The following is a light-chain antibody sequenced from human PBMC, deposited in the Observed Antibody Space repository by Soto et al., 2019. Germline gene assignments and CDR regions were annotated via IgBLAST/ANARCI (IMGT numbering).Light chain of an antibody. CDR1: QSVSSN. V-gene: IGKV3-15*01. CDR2: RAS. J-gene: IGKJ3*01. CDR3: QQYTDWPFT. Sequence: EIVMTQSPATLSVSPGGRATLSCRASQSVSSNLAWYQQKPGQAPRLLIYRASTRASGIPARFSGSGSGTEFTLTISRLQSEDFAVYYCQQYTDWPFTFGPGTEVEI.